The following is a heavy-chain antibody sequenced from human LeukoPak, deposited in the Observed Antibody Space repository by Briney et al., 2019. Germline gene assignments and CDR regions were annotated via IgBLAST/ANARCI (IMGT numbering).Heavy chain of an antibody. D-gene: IGHD3-22*01. V-gene: IGHV3-7*01. Sequence: GGSLRLSCAASGFTFSTYWMTWVRQAPGKGLEWVANIKQGGSEKYYVDSVKGRFTISRDNAKNSLYLQMNSLRAEDTAVYYCARGGSAYDYWGQGTLVTVSS. CDR1: GFTFSTYW. CDR2: IKQGGSEK. CDR3: ARGGSAYDY. J-gene: IGHJ4*02.